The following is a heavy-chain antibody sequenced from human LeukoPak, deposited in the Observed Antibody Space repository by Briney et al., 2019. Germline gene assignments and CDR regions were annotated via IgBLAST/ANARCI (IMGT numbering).Heavy chain of an antibody. CDR2: ISGSGGST. Sequence: GGSLRLSCAASGFTFSSYAMSWVRQAPGKGLEWVSAISGSGGSTYYADSVKGRFTISRDNSKDTLYLQMNSLRAEDTAVYYCAKDLAFWSGYYIRYFQHWGQGTLVTVSS. D-gene: IGHD3-3*01. CDR3: AKDLAFWSGYYIRYFQH. V-gene: IGHV3-23*01. CDR1: GFTFSSYA. J-gene: IGHJ1*01.